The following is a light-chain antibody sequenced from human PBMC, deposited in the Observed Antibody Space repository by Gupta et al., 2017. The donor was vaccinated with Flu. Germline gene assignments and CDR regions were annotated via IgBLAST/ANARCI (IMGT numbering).Light chain of an antibody. CDR1: QNINNY. CDR2: AAS. J-gene: IGKJ2*01. Sequence: DIQMTQSPSSLSPSVGDRVTISCRASQNINNYLNWFQQKPGKAPKLLVYAASSLQTGVPSRFSGSGSGTEFSLTITRLQPDDVATYYCQQSDSTPHTFGQGTKVEIK. V-gene: IGKV1-39*01. CDR3: QQSDSTPHT.